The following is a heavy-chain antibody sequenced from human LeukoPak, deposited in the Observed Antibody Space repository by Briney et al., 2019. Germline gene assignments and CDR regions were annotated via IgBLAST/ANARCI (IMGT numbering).Heavy chain of an antibody. J-gene: IGHJ6*04. CDR1: GFTFSYYY. D-gene: IGHD3-10*02. CDR2: ITNSGSTT. V-gene: IGHV3-11*04. CDR3: AELGITMIGGV. Sequence: GGSLRLSCVASGFTFSYYYMSWIRQAPGKGLEWISYITNSGSTTFYADSVKGRFTISRDNAKNSLYLQMNSLRAEDTAVYYCAELGITMIGGVWGKGTTVTISS.